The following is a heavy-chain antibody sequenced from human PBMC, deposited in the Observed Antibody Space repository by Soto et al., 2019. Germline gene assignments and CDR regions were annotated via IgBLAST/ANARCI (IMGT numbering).Heavy chain of an antibody. J-gene: IGHJ4*02. D-gene: IGHD2-15*01. CDR2: IYSGGST. CDR1: GFTVSTNY. CDR3: ARGLGGGYLDY. V-gene: IGHV3-66*01. Sequence: EVQLVESGGGLVQPGGSLRLSCAASGFTVSTNYMSWVRQAPGKGLEWVSVIYSGGSTYYADSVKGRFTISRDNSKHTLYLKMNSLRAEERAVYNCARGLGGGYLDYWGQGTLVTVSS.